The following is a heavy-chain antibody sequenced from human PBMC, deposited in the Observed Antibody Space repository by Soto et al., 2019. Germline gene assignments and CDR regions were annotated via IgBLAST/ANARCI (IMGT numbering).Heavy chain of an antibody. CDR2: ISAYNGDT. CDR3: AREQKRYSSYAMDV. J-gene: IGHJ6*02. V-gene: IGHV1-18*04. Sequence: QVQLVQSGADMKKPGASVKVSCKASGYTFSSYGISWVRQAPGQGLEWMGWISAYNGDTHYAQKFQGRVTMTTDASTSTAYMELRSLRSDDTAVYYCAREQKRYSSYAMDVLGQGTTVTVSS. CDR1: GYTFSSYG.